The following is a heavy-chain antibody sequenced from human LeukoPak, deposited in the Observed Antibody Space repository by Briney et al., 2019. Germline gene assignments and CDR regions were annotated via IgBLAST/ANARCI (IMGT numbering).Heavy chain of an antibody. Sequence: GGSLRLSCAASGFTFDDYAMHWVRQAPGKGLEWVSGISWNSGSIGYADSVKGRFTISRDNAKNSLYLQMNSLRAEDTAVYFCAKTTRAVMAMMDVWGKGITVTVSS. V-gene: IGHV3-9*01. J-gene: IGHJ6*04. D-gene: IGHD3-16*01. CDR2: ISWNSGSI. CDR3: AKTTRAVMAMMDV. CDR1: GFTFDDYA.